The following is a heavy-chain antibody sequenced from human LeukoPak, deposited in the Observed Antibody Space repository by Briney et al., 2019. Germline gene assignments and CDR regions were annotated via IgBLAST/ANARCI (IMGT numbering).Heavy chain of an antibody. CDR1: GGSISSRSHY. D-gene: IGHD2-21*01. Sequence: NSSETLSLTCTVSGGSISSRSHYWGWIRQPPGKGLEWIGNIYNSGITYYNPSLKSRVTISVDTPKNQFSLKLSSVTAADTAVYYCARPGRDWCGGDCYSEYFDYWGQGTLVTVSS. CDR3: ARPGRDWCGGDCYSEYFDY. V-gene: IGHV4-39*01. J-gene: IGHJ4*02. CDR2: IYNSGIT.